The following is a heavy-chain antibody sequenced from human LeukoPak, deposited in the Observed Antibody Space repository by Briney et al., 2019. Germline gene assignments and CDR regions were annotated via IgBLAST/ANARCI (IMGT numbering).Heavy chain of an antibody. Sequence: GASVKVSCKASGYTFTSYDINWVRQATGQGLEWMGWISAYNGNTNYAQKLQGRVTMTTDTSTSTAYMELRSLRSDDTAVYYCAREGLVWFGESTESFFDYWGQGTLVTVSS. D-gene: IGHD3-10*01. V-gene: IGHV1-18*01. CDR2: ISAYNGNT. CDR3: AREGLVWFGESTESFFDY. CDR1: GYTFTSYD. J-gene: IGHJ4*02.